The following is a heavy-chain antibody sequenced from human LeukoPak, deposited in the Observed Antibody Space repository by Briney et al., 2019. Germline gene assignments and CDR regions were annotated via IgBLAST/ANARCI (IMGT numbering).Heavy chain of an antibody. CDR3: AREFSYSSSWLDAFDI. J-gene: IGHJ3*02. D-gene: IGHD6-13*01. V-gene: IGHV3-66*01. CDR1: GFTVSSSY. Sequence: GGSLRLSCAASGFTVSSSYMSWVRQAPGKGLEWVSVIYSGGTTYYADSVKGRFTISRDISKNTLYLQVNSLRAEDTAVYYCAREFSYSSSWLDAFDIWGQGTMVTVSS. CDR2: IYSGGTT.